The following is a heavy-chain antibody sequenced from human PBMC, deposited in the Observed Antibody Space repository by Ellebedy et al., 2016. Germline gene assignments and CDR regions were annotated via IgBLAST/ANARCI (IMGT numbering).Heavy chain of an antibody. Sequence: SETLSLXXAVYGGSFSGYYWSWIRQPPGKGLEWIGEINHSGSTNYNPSLKSRVTISVDTSKNQFSLKLSSVTAADTAVYYCASGSPVAGNSRVDYWGQGTLVTVSS. D-gene: IGHD6-19*01. J-gene: IGHJ4*02. CDR2: INHSGST. CDR3: ASGSPVAGNSRVDY. CDR1: GGSFSGYY. V-gene: IGHV4-34*01.